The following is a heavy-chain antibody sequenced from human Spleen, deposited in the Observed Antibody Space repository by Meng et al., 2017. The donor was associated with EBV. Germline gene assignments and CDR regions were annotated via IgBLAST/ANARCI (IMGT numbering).Heavy chain of an antibody. Sequence: QGPYVQSGAEVKKPGASVKVSCKASGYTFTSYYLHWVRQAPGQGLEWMGIINPIGGTTSYAQEFQGRVAMTRDTSTSTVYMELSSLTSEDTAVYYCARDRRLGSAYWYFDLWGRGTLVTVSS. CDR3: ARDRRLGSAYWYFDL. D-gene: IGHD7-27*01. CDR1: GYTFTSYY. CDR2: INPIGGTT. V-gene: IGHV1-46*01. J-gene: IGHJ2*01.